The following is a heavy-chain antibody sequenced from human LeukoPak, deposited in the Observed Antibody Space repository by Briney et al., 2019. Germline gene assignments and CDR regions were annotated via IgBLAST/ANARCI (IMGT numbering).Heavy chain of an antibody. CDR1: GLTFSSYA. CDR2: ISGTGGST. V-gene: IGHV3-23*01. CDR3: AKDAYCGGDCYSSYFQH. J-gene: IGHJ1*01. D-gene: IGHD2-21*02. Sequence: PGGSLRLSCAASGLTFSSYAMSWVRQAPGKGLEWVSAISGTGGSTYYADSVKGRFTISRDNSKNTLYLQMNSLRAEDTAVYYCAKDAYCGGDCYSSYFQHWGQGTLVTVSS.